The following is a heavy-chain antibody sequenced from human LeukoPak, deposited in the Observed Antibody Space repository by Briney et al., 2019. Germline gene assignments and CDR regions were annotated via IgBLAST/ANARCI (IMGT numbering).Heavy chain of an antibody. CDR2: IDWDDDK. CDR1: WFSLTTTGMG. CDR3: ARRRTGDYFHY. J-gene: IGHJ4*02. D-gene: IGHD3/OR15-3a*01. V-gene: IGHV2-70*11. Sequence: SGPALVKPTQTLTLTCTFSWFSLTTTGMGVSWIRQPPGKALECLARIDWDDDKYYSTSLKTRPTISKDTSKNQVVLTMTNMDPVDTATYYCARRRTGDYFHYWGQGTLVTVSS.